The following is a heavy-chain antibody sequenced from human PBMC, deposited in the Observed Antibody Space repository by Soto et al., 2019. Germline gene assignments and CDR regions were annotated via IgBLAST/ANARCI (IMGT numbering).Heavy chain of an antibody. CDR2: IYYSGST. Sequence: SETLSLTCTVSGGSISSGGYYWSWIRQHPGKGLEWIGYIYYSGSTYYNPSLKSRVTISVDTSKNQFSLKLSSVTAADTAVYYCARGADFWSGYFPFDSWGQGTLVTVSS. D-gene: IGHD3-3*01. V-gene: IGHV4-31*03. CDR3: ARGADFWSGYFPFDS. CDR1: GGSISSGGYY. J-gene: IGHJ4*02.